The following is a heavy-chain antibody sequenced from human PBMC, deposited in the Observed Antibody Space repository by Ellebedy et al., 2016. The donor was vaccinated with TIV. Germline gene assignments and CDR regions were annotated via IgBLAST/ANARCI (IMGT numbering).Heavy chain of an antibody. Sequence: SETLSLTCTVSGGSISSSSYYWGWIRQPPGKGLEWIGNIYYSGSTYYNPSLESRVTISVDTSKNQFSLTLSSVTAADTAVYYCASLEMATILDAFDIWGQGTKVTVSS. CDR2: IYYSGST. CDR3: ASLEMATILDAFDI. CDR1: GGSISSSSYY. D-gene: IGHD5-24*01. J-gene: IGHJ3*02. V-gene: IGHV4-39*01.